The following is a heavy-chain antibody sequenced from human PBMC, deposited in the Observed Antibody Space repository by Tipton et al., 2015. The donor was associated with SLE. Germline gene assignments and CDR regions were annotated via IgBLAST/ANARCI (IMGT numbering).Heavy chain of an antibody. CDR3: VRELDSFDI. CDR1: GVSISSDSYY. V-gene: IGHV4-39*07. Sequence: TLSLTCTVSGVSISSDSYYWAWIRQPPGKGLEWIGSIYHNGNTYNNPSLRGRVTISVDTSKNQFSLKLTSVTAADTAVYYCVRELDSFDIWGQGTMVTVSS. CDR2: IYHNGNT. J-gene: IGHJ3*02.